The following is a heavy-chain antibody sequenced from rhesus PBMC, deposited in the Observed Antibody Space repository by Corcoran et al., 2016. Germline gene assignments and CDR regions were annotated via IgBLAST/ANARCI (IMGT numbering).Heavy chain of an antibody. Sequence: QVQLQESGPGLVKPSEALSLPFAVSGGSISSGYYYWGWLRHPPGKGVGWIGYITYSGSTSYNPSLKSRVTISRDTSKNQFSLKLSSVTAADTAVYYCARWGRYYYGLDSWGQGVVVTVSS. CDR2: ITYSGST. CDR1: GGSISSGYYY. V-gene: IGHV4-122*02. D-gene: IGHD7-45*01. J-gene: IGHJ6*01. CDR3: ARWGRYYYGLDS.